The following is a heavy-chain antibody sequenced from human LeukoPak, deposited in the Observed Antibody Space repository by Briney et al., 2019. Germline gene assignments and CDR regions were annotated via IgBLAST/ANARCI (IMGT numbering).Heavy chain of an antibody. Sequence: SETLSLTCTVSGGSISSGDYYWSWIRQPPGKGLEWIGYIYYSGSTYYNPSLKSRVTISVDTSKNQFSLKLSSVTAADTAVYYCARGWYSSSHDAFDIWGQGTMVTVSS. CDR1: GGSISSGDYY. J-gene: IGHJ3*02. CDR2: IYYSGST. V-gene: IGHV4-30-4*08. CDR3: ARGWYSSSHDAFDI. D-gene: IGHD6-13*01.